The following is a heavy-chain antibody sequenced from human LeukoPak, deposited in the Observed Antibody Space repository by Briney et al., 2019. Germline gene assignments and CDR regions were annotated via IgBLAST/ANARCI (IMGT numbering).Heavy chain of an antibody. CDR3: ARGTYGDQIDY. Sequence: PSETLSLTCTVSGGSIGSGDYSWSWIRQPPGKGLEWIGYIYYSGSTYYNPSLKSRVTISVDTSKNQFSLKLSSVTAADTAVYYCARGTYGDQIDYWGQGTLVTVSS. V-gene: IGHV4-30-4*01. CDR1: GGSIGSGDYS. CDR2: IYYSGST. J-gene: IGHJ4*02. D-gene: IGHD4-17*01.